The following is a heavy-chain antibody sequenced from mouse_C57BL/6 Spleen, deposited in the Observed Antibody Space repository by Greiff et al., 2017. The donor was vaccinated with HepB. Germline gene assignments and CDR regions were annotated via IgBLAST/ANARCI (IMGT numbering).Heavy chain of an antibody. D-gene: IGHD3-3*01. V-gene: IGHV1-52*01. CDR2: IDPSDSET. CDR3: ARRLGQGGYFDY. J-gene: IGHJ2*01. CDR1: GYTFTSYW. Sequence: QVQLQQPGAELVRPGSSVKLSCKASGYTFTSYWMHWVKQRPIQGLEWIGNIDPSDSETHYNQKFKDKATLTVDKSSSTAYMQLSSLTSEDSAVYYCARRLGQGGYFDYWGQGTTLTVSS.